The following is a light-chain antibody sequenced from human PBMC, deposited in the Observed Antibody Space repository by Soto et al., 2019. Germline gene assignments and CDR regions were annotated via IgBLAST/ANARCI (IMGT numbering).Light chain of an antibody. CDR2: EVS. CDR1: SSDVGSYNL. V-gene: IGLV2-23*02. Sequence: QSVLTQPASVSGSPGQSITISCTGTSSDVGSYNLVSWYQQHPGKAPKLMIYEVSKRPSGVSNRFSGSKSGNTASLTISGLQAEDEADYYCCSYAVSIPVVSGGGTKVTVL. CDR3: CSYAVSIPVV. J-gene: IGLJ2*01.